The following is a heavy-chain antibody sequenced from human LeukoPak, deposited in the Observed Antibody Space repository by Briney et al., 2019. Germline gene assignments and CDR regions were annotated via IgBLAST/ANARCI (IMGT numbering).Heavy chain of an antibody. Sequence: GGSLRLSCAASGFTVSSNYKTWVRQAPGKGLEWVSVIYSGGSTYYADSVKGRVTISRDNSKNTLYLQMNSLRAEDTAVYYCARDRYCSGGSCDYWGQGTLVTVSS. J-gene: IGHJ4*02. CDR1: GFTVSSNY. CDR3: ARDRYCSGGSCDY. D-gene: IGHD2-15*01. CDR2: IYSGGST. V-gene: IGHV3-66*02.